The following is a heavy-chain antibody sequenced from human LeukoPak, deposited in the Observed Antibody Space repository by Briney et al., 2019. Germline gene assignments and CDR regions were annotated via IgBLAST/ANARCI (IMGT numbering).Heavy chain of an antibody. J-gene: IGHJ4*02. CDR2: IAYDGSRA. CDR1: AFTFGGYG. Sequence: GGCLRLACAGSAFTFGGYGMHWFRQTPGKGLEWVSVIAYDGSRAFYADSVKGRFTISRDNSKNTMSVEMDELRAEDTAVYFCTRYNNDHFEDWGQGTLVTVCS. CDR3: TRYNNDHFED. V-gene: IGHV3-33*01. D-gene: IGHD1-14*01.